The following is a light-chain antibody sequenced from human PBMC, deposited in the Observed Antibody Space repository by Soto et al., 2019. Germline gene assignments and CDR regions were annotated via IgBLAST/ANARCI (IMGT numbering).Light chain of an antibody. J-gene: IGLJ1*01. CDR2: DVS. CDR1: SSDIGTYNY. CDR3: SSFTINTLDV. V-gene: IGLV2-14*01. Sequence: QSALTQPASVSGSPGQSIAISCTGTSSDIGTYNYVSWYQQHPGKAPKLIIHDVSNRPSGVSNRFSGSKSGNMASLTISGLQADDEADYYCSSFTINTLDVFGTGTKLTVL.